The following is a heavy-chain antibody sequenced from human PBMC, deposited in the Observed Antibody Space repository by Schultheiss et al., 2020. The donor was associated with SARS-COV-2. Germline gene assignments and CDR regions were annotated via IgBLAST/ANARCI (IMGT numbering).Heavy chain of an antibody. D-gene: IGHD6-19*01. J-gene: IGHJ4*02. V-gene: IGHV2-5*01. CDR2: IYWNDDK. CDR3: AHSLSSGWNEPPPNY. CDR1: GFSLSTSGVG. Sequence: SGPTLVKPTQTLTLTCTFSGFSLSTSGVGVGWIRQPPGKALEWLALIYWNDDKRYSPSLKSRLTITKDTSKNQVVLTMTNMDPVDTATYYCAHSLSSGWNEPPPNYWGQGTLVTVSS.